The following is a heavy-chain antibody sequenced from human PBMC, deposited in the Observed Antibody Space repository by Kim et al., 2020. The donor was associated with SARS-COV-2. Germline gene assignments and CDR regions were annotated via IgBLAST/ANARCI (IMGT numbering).Heavy chain of an antibody. Sequence: NPSLMGRVTISVDTSKNQFSLKLSSVTAADTAVYYCARPGKVWVAAAYFDYWGQGTLVTVSS. V-gene: IGHV4-39*01. J-gene: IGHJ4*02. CDR3: ARPGKVWVAAAYFDY. D-gene: IGHD6-13*01.